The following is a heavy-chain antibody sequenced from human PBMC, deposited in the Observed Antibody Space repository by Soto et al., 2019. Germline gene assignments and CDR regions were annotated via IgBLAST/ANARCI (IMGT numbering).Heavy chain of an antibody. D-gene: IGHD3-10*01. V-gene: IGHV4-39*03. CDR3: XXXXXXXMGPYGGXDI. J-gene: IGHJ3*02. CDR1: SDSIRNANYF. Sequence: QLQLQESGPGLVKPSETLSLTCIVSSDSIRNANYFWAWVRQPPGKGLEWIGSIFYSGTAYYTPSLKSRAAISLDTSKNQFSLRMSSVTAADTATXXXXXXXXXXMGPYGGXDIWGPGTMVTXSS. CDR2: IFYSGTA.